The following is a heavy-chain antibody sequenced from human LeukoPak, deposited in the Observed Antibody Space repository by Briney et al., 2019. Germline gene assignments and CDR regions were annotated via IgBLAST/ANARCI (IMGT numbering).Heavy chain of an antibody. Sequence: GASVKVSCKASGYTFTGYYMHWVRQAPGQGLEWMGWINPNSGGTNYAQKFQGRVTMTRDTSISTAYMELSRLRSGDTAVYYCERGLYSYGQYYFDYWGQGTLVTVSS. D-gene: IGHD5-18*01. CDR1: GYTFTGYY. J-gene: IGHJ4*02. CDR3: ERGLYSYGQYYFDY. V-gene: IGHV1-2*02. CDR2: INPNSGGT.